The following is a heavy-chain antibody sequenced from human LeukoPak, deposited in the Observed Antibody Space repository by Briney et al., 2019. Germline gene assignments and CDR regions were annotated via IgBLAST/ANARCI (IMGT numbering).Heavy chain of an antibody. V-gene: IGHV4-59*12. J-gene: IGHJ4*02. CDR2: IYYSGST. Sequence: SETLSLTCTVSGGSISSYYWSWIRQPPGKGLEWIGYIYYSGSTNYNPSLKSRVTISVDTSKNQVSLKLSSVTAADTAVYYCASITMVRGVMRNWGQGTLVTVSS. D-gene: IGHD3-10*01. CDR1: GGSISSYY. CDR3: ASITMVRGVMRN.